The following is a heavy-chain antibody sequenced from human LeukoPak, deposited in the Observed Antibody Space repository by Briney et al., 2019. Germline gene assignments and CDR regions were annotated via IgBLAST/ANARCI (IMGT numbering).Heavy chain of an antibody. CDR1: GFIVSSNY. CDR2: IYSGGST. V-gene: IGHV3-66*01. D-gene: IGHD6-13*01. CDR3: AAHWSSSSID. J-gene: IGHJ4*02. Sequence: PGGALRLSCAASGFIVSSNYMSWVRQAPGKGLEWVSVIYSGGSTYYADSVKGRFTISRDNSKNTLYLQMNSLRAEDTAVYYCAAHWSSSSIDWGQGTLVTVSS.